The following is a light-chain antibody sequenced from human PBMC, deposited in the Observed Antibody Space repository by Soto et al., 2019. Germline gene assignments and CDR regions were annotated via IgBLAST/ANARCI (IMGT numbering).Light chain of an antibody. J-gene: IGKJ1*01. CDR1: QSISSW. CDR3: PQYNSYPWT. V-gene: IGKV1-5*01. CDR2: DAS. Sequence: DIQMTQSPSTLSASVGDRVTITCRASQSISSWLAWYQQKPGKAPKLLIYDASSLESGVPSRFSGSGSGTEFTLTISSLQPYDFATYYCPQYNSYPWTFGQGTKVEIK.